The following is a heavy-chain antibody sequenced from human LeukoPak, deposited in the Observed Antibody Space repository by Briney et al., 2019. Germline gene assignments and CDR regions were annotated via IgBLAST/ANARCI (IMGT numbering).Heavy chain of an antibody. V-gene: IGHV1-18*01. CDR3: ARGPRITIFGVVHDAFDI. Sequence: GASVKVSCKASGYTFTSYGISWLRQDPGHGLEWMGWISAYNGNTNYAQKLQGRVTVTTDTSTSTAYMELRSLRSDDTAVYYCARGPRITIFGVVHDAFDIWGQGTMVTVSS. CDR2: ISAYNGNT. D-gene: IGHD3-3*01. J-gene: IGHJ3*02. CDR1: GYTFTSYG.